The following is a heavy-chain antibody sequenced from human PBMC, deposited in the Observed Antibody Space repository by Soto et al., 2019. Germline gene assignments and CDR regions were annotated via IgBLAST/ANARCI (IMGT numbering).Heavy chain of an antibody. Sequence: QVQLVQSGAEVKKPGASVKVSCKASGYTFTSYDINWVRQATGQGLEWMGWMNPNSGNTGYAQKFQGRVTMTRNTSLSTAYMELSSLTSADTAVYYCARVTGYPNWFDPWGQGTLVTVSS. CDR1: GYTFTSYD. J-gene: IGHJ5*02. CDR2: MNPNSGNT. V-gene: IGHV1-8*01. CDR3: ARVTGYPNWFDP. D-gene: IGHD6-13*01.